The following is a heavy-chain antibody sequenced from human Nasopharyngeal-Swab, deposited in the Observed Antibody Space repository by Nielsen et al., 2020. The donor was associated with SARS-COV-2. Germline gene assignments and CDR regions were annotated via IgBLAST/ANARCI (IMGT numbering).Heavy chain of an antibody. Sequence: GESLKISCAASGFTFSSYAMHWVRQAPGKGLEWVAVIQTDGSNKYYADSVKGRFTISRDKSNNTLYRQVDSLRAEDTAVYYCARTYSSRGYWLWYYYYGMDVWGQGTTVTVSS. CDR1: GFTFSSYA. J-gene: IGHJ6*02. V-gene: IGHV3-30*14. CDR3: ARTYSSRGYWLWYYYYGMDV. CDR2: IQTDGSNK. D-gene: IGHD3-22*01.